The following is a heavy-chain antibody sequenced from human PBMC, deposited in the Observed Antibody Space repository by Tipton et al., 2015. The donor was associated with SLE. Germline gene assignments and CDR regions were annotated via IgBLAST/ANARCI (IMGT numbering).Heavy chain of an antibody. V-gene: IGHV3-7*01. CDR3: ARAPLYGSSDAFDI. CDR1: GFNLGTYW. D-gene: IGHD3-10*01. CDR2: IKQDGGEK. J-gene: IGHJ3*02. Sequence: SLRLSCVASGFNLGTYWMGWVRQAPGKGLEWVANIKQDGGEKYYMDSVKGRVTISRDNAKNTLYLQMVSLRVEDTAVYYCARAPLYGSSDAFDIWGQGTMATVSS.